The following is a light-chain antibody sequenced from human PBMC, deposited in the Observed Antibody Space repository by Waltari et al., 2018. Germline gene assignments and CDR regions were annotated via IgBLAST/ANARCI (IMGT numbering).Light chain of an antibody. Sequence: EIVLTQSPATLSLSPGERATLSCRASQSIGSFLAWYQQKVGQAPRLLIYDAFNRAPGVPARFSGSGSGTDFTLTISSLEPEDFVVYFCQQRINLPRTFGQGTKLEIK. CDR2: DAF. J-gene: IGKJ2*01. V-gene: IGKV3-11*01. CDR3: QQRINLPRT. CDR1: QSIGSF.